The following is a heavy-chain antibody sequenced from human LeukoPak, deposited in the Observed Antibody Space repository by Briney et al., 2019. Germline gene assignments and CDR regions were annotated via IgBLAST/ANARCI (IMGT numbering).Heavy chain of an antibody. D-gene: IGHD3-3*02. CDR1: GYTFTSYY. Sequence: ASVKVSCKASGYTFTSYYMHWVRQAPGDGLEWLGIITPSGGSTSDAQKFQGRVTMTRDTSTSTVYMELSSLRSEDTAVYYCARGLPSIPLDYWGQGTLVTVSS. CDR2: ITPSGGST. V-gene: IGHV1-46*01. CDR3: ARGLPSIPLDY. J-gene: IGHJ4*02.